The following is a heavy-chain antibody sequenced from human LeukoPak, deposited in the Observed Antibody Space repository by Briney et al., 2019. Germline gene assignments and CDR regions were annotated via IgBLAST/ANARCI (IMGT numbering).Heavy chain of an antibody. CDR2: IKRDGSEK. CDR1: GFTLTSYW. V-gene: IGHV3-7*05. CDR3: ARVESRGYCSGGSCLGDAFDI. J-gene: IGHJ3*02. D-gene: IGHD2-15*01. Sequence: TGGSLRLSCAASGFTLTSYWMSWVRQAPGKGPEWVANIKRDGSEKYYVDSVKGRFTISRDSAKNSLYLKMNSLRAEDTAVYYCARVESRGYCSGGSCLGDAFDIWGQGTMVTVSS.